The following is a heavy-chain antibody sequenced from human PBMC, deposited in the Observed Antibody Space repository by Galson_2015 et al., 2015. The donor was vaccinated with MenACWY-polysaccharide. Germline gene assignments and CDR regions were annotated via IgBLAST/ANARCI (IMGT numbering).Heavy chain of an antibody. J-gene: IGHJ5*02. V-gene: IGHV4-31*03. Sequence: LSLTCTVSGDSIRSGAYYWSWIRQYPGKGLEWIGYIFHSGSNKNNPTLKSRVTILADTSKSQFSLKLTTVTAADTAVYYCAGIPSTMTSYGWFGPWGQGTLVTVSS. CDR1: GDSIRSGAYY. D-gene: IGHD4-17*01. CDR2: IFHSGSN. CDR3: AGIPSTMTSYGWFGP.